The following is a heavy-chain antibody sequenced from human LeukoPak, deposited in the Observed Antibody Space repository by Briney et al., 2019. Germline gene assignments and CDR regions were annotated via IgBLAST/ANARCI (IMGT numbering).Heavy chain of an antibody. D-gene: IGHD1-20*01. Sequence: GGSLRLSCAASGFIFSSCAMSWVRQAPGKGLEWVSIISDSGASTYYADSVKGRFTISRDNSKNTLYLQMNSLRAEDAAVYYCAKGGLRNWRYFGYWGQGTLVTVSS. CDR3: AKGGLRNWRYFGY. V-gene: IGHV3-23*01. CDR1: GFIFSSCA. J-gene: IGHJ4*02. CDR2: ISDSGAST.